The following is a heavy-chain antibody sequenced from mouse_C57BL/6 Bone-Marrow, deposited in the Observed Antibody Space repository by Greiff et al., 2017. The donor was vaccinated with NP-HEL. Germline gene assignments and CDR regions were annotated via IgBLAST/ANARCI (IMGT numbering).Heavy chain of an antibody. J-gene: IGHJ4*01. CDR3: APITGAGGGDY. CDR2: IYPGDGST. D-gene: IGHD4-1*01. V-gene: IGHV1-85*01. CDR1: GYTFTSYD. Sequence: QVQLQQSGPELVKPGASVKLSCKASGYTFTSYDINWVKQRPGQGLEWIGWIYPGDGSTKYNEKFKGKATLTVDTSSSTAYMELHSLTSEDSAVYFCAPITGAGGGDYWGQGTSVTVSS.